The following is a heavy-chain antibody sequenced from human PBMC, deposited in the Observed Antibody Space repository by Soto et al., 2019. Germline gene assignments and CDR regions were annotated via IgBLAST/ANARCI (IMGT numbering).Heavy chain of an antibody. CDR1: GYIFVNYG. D-gene: IGHD3-16*01. CDR3: VMVDNYVTPTPQDV. J-gene: IGHJ6*02. CDR2: ISPYTGNT. Sequence: QVQLVQSGDEVKKPGASVKVSCKASGYIFVNYGIAWVRQAPGQGLEWMGWISPYTGNTHSATKLHGSLTMTTDTSTSTAYMALGSLTSDDTAVYYCVMVDNYVTPTPQDVWGQGTTVTVSS. V-gene: IGHV1-18*01.